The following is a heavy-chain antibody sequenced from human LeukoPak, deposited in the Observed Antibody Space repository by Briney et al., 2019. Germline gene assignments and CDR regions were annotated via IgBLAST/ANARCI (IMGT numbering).Heavy chain of an antibody. V-gene: IGHV3-11*01. CDR3: ARDRPYSSGWVHY. Sequence: GGSLGLSCAASGFTFSDYYMSWIRQAPGKGLEWVSYISSSGSTIYYADSVKGRFTISRDNAKNSLYLQMNSLRAEDTAVYYCARDRPYSSGWVHYWGQGTLVTVSS. CDR2: ISSSGSTI. D-gene: IGHD6-19*01. J-gene: IGHJ4*02. CDR1: GFTFSDYY.